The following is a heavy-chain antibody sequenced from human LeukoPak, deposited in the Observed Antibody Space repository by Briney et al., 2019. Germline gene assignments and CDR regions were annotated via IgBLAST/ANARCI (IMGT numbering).Heavy chain of an antibody. CDR3: ARDLYCSGGSCYSDHVFDY. CDR1: GFTVSSNY. V-gene: IGHV3-33*08. CDR2: IWYDGSNK. D-gene: IGHD2-15*01. J-gene: IGHJ4*02. Sequence: GGSLRLSCAASGFTVSSNYMSWVRQAPGKGLEWVAVIWYDGSNKYYADSVKGRFTISRDNSKNTLYLQMNSLRAEDTAVYYCARDLYCSGGSCYSDHVFDYWGQGTLVTVSS.